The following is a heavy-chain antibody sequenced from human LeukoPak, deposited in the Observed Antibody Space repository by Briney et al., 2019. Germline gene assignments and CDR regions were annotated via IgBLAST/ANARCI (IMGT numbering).Heavy chain of an antibody. J-gene: IGHJ4*02. CDR1: GFTFSSNN. D-gene: IGHD6-19*01. V-gene: IGHV3-48*02. Sequence: GGSLRLSCAASGFTFSSNNMNWVRQAPGKGLEWVSYISSSSSTLHYADSVKGRFTVSRDNAKSSLYLQTNSLRDEDTAVYYCVRDLSGWYDYWGQGTLVTVSS. CDR3: VRDLSGWYDY. CDR2: ISSSSSTL.